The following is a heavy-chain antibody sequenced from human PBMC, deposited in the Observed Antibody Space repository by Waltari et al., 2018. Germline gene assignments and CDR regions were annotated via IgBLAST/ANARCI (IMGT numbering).Heavy chain of an antibody. CDR2: ISPYHGTA. Sequence: QVQLVQSGGEVMKPGASVKVSCKASGYTFTNFGINWVRQAPGQGLEWMGWISPYHGTADSNQKFQDRVTLTTDTSTKTAYLELRSLRSDDTAVYYCARGGGPRTIVALTFDLWGQGTLVTVSS. J-gene: IGHJ5*02. CDR3: ARGGGPRTIVALTFDL. V-gene: IGHV1-18*01. CDR1: GYTFTNFG. D-gene: IGHD5-12*01.